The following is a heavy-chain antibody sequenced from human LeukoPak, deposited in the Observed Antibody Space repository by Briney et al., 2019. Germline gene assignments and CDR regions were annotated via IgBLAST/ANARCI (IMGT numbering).Heavy chain of an antibody. CDR3: VAYDSSGEGGY. D-gene: IGHD3-22*01. CDR1: GYTFTSYD. CDR2: MNPNSGNT. J-gene: IGHJ4*02. V-gene: IGHV1-8*03. Sequence: ASVKVSFKASGYTFTSYDINWVRQATGQGLEWMGWMNPNSGNTGYAQKFQGRVTITRNTSISTAYMELSSLRSEDTAVYYCVAYDSSGEGGYWGQGTLVTVSS.